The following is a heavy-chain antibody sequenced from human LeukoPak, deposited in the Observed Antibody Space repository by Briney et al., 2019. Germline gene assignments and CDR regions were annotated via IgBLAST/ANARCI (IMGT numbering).Heavy chain of an antibody. CDR2: INPSGGST. V-gene: IGHV1-46*01. J-gene: IGHJ3*01. CDR1: GYTFTSYY. D-gene: IGHD2-15*01. Sequence: ASVKVSCKASGYTFTSYYLHWVRQAPGQGLEWMGIINPSGGSTSYAQKFQGRVTMTRDTSTSTVYMDLSSLRAEDTAVYYCARIDCSGGSCYWEGDAFDVWGQGTMVTVSS. CDR3: ARIDCSGGSCYWEGDAFDV.